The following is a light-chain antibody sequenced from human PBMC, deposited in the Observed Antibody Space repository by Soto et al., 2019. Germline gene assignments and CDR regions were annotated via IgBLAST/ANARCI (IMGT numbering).Light chain of an antibody. CDR2: EVS. Sequence: QSALTQPPSVSGSPGQSVTIFCTGSSRDVGSYKRVSWYQQPPGTAPKLMIFEVSNRPSGVPDRFSGSKSGNTASLTISGLQADDEANYYCSSYTSGSTFVFGGGTQLTVL. J-gene: IGLJ2*01. V-gene: IGLV2-18*02. CDR1: SRDVGSYKR. CDR3: SSYTSGSTFV.